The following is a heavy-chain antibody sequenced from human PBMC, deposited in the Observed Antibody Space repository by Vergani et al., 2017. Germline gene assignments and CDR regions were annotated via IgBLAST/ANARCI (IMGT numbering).Heavy chain of an antibody. J-gene: IGHJ4*02. CDR2: IIPIFGTA. CDR3: ARDRAGWELLH. CDR1: GGTFSSYA. V-gene: IGHV1-69*06. Sequence: QVQLVQSGAEVKKPGSSVKVSCKASGGTFSSYAISWVRQAPGQGLEWMGGIIPIFGTAKYAQKFQGRVTITADKSTSTDYMGLSGLRSEDTAVYYCARDRAGWELLHWGQGTLVTVSS. D-gene: IGHD1-26*01.